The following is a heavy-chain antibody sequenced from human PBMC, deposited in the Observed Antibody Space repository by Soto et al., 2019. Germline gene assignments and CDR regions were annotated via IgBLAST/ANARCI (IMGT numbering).Heavy chain of an antibody. D-gene: IGHD3-3*01. CDR3: AREGILGLFDAYDL. J-gene: IGHJ3*01. CDR2: ISTHNGNA. Sequence: ASVKVSCKASVFTSSGISWVRQAPGQRLEWMGWISTHNGNAIYAQKFQGRVIMTMDTSTTTVYMELRSLRPDDTAVYLCAREGILGLFDAYDLWGQGTMVTVSS. CDR1: VFTSSG. V-gene: IGHV1-18*04.